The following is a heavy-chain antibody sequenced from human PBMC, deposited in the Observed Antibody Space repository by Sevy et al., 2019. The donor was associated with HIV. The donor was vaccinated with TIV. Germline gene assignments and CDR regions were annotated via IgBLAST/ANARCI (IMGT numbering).Heavy chain of an antibody. CDR3: AHSIAVVGIDLREHYDY. D-gene: IGHD6-19*01. V-gene: IGHV1-69*13. CDR2: IIPIFGTA. J-gene: IGHJ4*02. Sequence: ASVKVSCKASGGTFSSYAISWVRQAPGQGLEWMGGIIPIFGTANYAQKFQGRVTITADESMSTAYMELSSLRSEDTAVYYCAHSIAVVGIDLREHYDYWGQGTLVTVSS. CDR1: GGTFSSYA.